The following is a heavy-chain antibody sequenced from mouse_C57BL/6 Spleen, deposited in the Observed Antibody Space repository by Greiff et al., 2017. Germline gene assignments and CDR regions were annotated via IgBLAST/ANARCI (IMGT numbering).Heavy chain of an antibody. J-gene: IGHJ4*01. Sequence: EVQLQQSGAELVRPGASVKLSCTASGFNIKDYYMHWVKQRPEQGLEWIGRIDPEDGDTEYAPKFQGKATMTADTSSNTAYLQLSSLTSEDTAVYYCTTGYYGSTSSYYAMDYWGQGTSVTVSS. CDR3: TTGYYGSTSSYYAMDY. V-gene: IGHV14-1*01. D-gene: IGHD1-1*01. CDR1: GFNIKDYY. CDR2: IDPEDGDT.